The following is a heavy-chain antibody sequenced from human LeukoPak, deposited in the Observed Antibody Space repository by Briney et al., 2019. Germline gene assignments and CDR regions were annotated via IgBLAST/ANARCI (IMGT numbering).Heavy chain of an antibody. J-gene: IGHJ3*02. CDR3: ARDWYYYDGSGYYYRLYAFGI. Sequence: GASVKVSCKASGYTFTSYGISWVRQAPGQGLEWMGWISAYNGNTNYAQKLQGRVTMTTDTSTSTAYMELRRLRSDDTAVYYCARDWYYYDGSGYYYRLYAFGIWGQGTMVTVSS. CDR2: ISAYNGNT. CDR1: GYTFTSYG. D-gene: IGHD3-22*01. V-gene: IGHV1-18*01.